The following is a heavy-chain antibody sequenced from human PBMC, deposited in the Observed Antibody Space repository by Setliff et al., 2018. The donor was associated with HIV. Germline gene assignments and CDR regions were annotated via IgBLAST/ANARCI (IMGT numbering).Heavy chain of an antibody. CDR1: GDTFPKYY. Sequence: ASVKVSCKAPGDTFPKYYLHWVRQAPGQGLEWMGIINPNGGRTTYAQKFQGRVTMTRATSTSTVYMELSSLTSEDTAVYFCARGSRITVVSVLIYSRFDYWGQRTLVTVSS. CDR2: INPNGGRT. CDR3: ARGSRITVVSVLIYSRFDY. V-gene: IGHV1-46*01. J-gene: IGHJ4*02. D-gene: IGHD3-3*01.